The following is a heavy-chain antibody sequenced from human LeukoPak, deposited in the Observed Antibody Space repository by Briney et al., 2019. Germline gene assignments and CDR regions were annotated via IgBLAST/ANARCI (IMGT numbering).Heavy chain of an antibody. CDR3: ARWPGTFDY. CDR1: GFTLSNYA. D-gene: IGHD1-1*01. Sequence: GGSLRLSCAASGFTLSNYAMHWVRQAPGKGLEWVAVISYDESNKYYADSVKGRFTISRDISKNTLYLQMNSLRAEDTAVYYCARWPGTFDYWGQGTLVTVSS. CDR2: ISYDESNK. J-gene: IGHJ4*02. V-gene: IGHV3-30-3*01.